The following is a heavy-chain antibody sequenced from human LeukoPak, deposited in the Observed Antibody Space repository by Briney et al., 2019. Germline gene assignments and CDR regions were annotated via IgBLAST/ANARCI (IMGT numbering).Heavy chain of an antibody. D-gene: IGHD5-12*01. CDR1: GGTFSSYA. J-gene: IGHJ6*04. Sequence: SVKVSCKASGGTFSSYAISWVRQAPGQGLEWMGGIIPIFGTANYAQKFQGRVTITADESTSTAYMELSSLRSEDTAVYYCAREISPPYDPYYYYYGMDVWGKGTTVTVPS. CDR2: IIPIFGTA. V-gene: IGHV1-69*13. CDR3: AREISPPYDPYYYYYGMDV.